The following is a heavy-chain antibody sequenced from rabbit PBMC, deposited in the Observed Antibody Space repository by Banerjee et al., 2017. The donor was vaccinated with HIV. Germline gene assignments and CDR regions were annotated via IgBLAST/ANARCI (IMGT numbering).Heavy chain of an antibody. D-gene: IGHD4-1*01. V-gene: IGHV1S40*01. Sequence: QSLEESGGGLFQPGASLTLTCTASGFTFSGSYCMSWVRQAPGKGLEWIGCINTDSSGSTHYASWAKGRLTISQTSSTTVTLQMTSLIVADTATYFCARWGIGSDWGGDLWGQGTLVTVS. CDR3: ARWGIGSDWGGDL. CDR2: INTDSSGST. J-gene: IGHJ4*01. CDR1: GFTFSGSYC.